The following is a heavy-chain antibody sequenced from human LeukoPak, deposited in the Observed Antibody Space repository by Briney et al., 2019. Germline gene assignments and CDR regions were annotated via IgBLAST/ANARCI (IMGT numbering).Heavy chain of an antibody. CDR3: ARGPRAKYSGSYEGRKNWFDP. CDR1: GGSLSSYY. CDR2: IYTSGST. D-gene: IGHD1-26*01. V-gene: IGHV4-4*07. J-gene: IGHJ5*02. Sequence: PSETLSLTCTVSGGSLSSYYWNWIRQPAGKGLEWIGRIYTSGSTNYNPSLKSRVTMSVDTSKNQFSLKLSSATAADTAVYYCARGPRAKYSGSYEGRKNWFDPWGQGTLVTVSS.